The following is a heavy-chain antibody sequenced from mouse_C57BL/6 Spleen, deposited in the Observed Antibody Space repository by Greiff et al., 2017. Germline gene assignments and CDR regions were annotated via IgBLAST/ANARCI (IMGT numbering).Heavy chain of an antibody. V-gene: IGHV14-4*01. Sequence: VQLQQSGAELVRPGASVKLSCTASGFNIKDDYMHWVKQRPEQGLEWIGWIDPENGDTEYASKFQGKATITADTSSNTAYLQLSSLTSEDTAVXYCTGTRMDYWGQGTSVTVSS. CDR1: GFNIKDDY. J-gene: IGHJ4*01. CDR3: TGTRMDY. D-gene: IGHD3-3*01. CDR2: IDPENGDT.